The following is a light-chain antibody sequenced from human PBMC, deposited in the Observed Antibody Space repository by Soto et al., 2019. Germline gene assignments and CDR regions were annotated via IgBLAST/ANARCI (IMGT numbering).Light chain of an antibody. CDR3: QQYNSWPPYT. J-gene: IGKJ2*01. CDR2: GAS. CDR1: QSVSGN. V-gene: IGKV3-15*01. Sequence: EIVMTQSPATLSVSPGERATLSCRASQSVSGNLAWYQQKPGQAPRLLIYGASTRATGIPARFSGSGSGTEFTLTISSLQSEEFSVYYCQQYNSWPPYTFGQGTKLEIK.